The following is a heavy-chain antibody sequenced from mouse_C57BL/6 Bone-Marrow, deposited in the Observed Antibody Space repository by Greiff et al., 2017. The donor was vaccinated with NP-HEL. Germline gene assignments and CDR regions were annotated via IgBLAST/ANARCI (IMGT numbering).Heavy chain of an antibody. Sequence: EVQGVESGGGLVKPGGSLKLSCAASGFTFSSYAMSWVRQTPEKRLEWVATISDGGSYTYYPDNVTGRFTISRDNAKNNLYLQMSHLKSEDTAMYYCARVSGTLAYWGQGTLVTVSA. CDR2: ISDGGSYT. J-gene: IGHJ3*01. CDR1: GFTFSSYA. D-gene: IGHD4-1*01. V-gene: IGHV5-4*01. CDR3: ARVSGTLAY.